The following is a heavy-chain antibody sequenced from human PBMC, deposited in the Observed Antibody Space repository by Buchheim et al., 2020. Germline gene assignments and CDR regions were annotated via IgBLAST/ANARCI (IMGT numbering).Heavy chain of an antibody. J-gene: IGHJ4*02. CDR3: AREKRYCSGDSCYRGYFDY. CDR1: GGSFSGYY. V-gene: IGHV4-34*01. Sequence: QVQLQQWGAGLLKPSETLSLTCAVYGGSFSGYYWSWIRQPPGKGLEWIGEINHSGSTNYNPSLKSRLTISVDTSKNQFSLKLSSVTAANTAVYYCAREKRYCSGDSCYRGYFDYWGQGTL. D-gene: IGHD2-15*01. CDR2: INHSGST.